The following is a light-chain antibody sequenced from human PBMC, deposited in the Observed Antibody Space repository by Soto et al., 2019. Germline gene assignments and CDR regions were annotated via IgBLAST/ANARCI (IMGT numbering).Light chain of an antibody. Sequence: DIQMTQSPSTLSASVGDRVTITCRASQTISTWLAWYQQKPGKAPELLIYDASTLESGVPSRFSGSGSGTEFSLTISRLQPDDFATFYCQQYSSFSRTFGQGTKVDIK. CDR2: DAS. CDR3: QQYSSFSRT. V-gene: IGKV1-5*01. J-gene: IGKJ1*01. CDR1: QTISTW.